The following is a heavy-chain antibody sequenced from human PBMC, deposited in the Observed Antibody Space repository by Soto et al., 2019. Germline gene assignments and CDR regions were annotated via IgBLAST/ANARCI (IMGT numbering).Heavy chain of an antibody. CDR2: INHSGST. J-gene: IGHJ5*02. CDR3: ARGRRTIFGVVVGNWFDP. CDR1: GGPFSGYY. D-gene: IGHD3-3*01. V-gene: IGHV4-34*01. Sequence: PSETLSLTCAVYGGPFSGYYWSWIRQPPGKGLEWIGEINHSGSTNYNPSLKSRVTISVDTSKNQFSLKLSSVTAADTAVYYCARGRRTIFGVVVGNWFDPWGQGTLVTVSS.